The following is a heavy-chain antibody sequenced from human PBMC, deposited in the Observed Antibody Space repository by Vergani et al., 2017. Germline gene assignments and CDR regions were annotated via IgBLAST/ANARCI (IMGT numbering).Heavy chain of an antibody. J-gene: IGHJ3*02. Sequence: EVQLVESGGGLVQPGRSLRLSCAASGFTFDDYAMHWVRQAPGQGLEWVAGISWHSGSIGYADSVEGRFTISRDNAKNSLYLQMNSLRAEDTALYYCAKDILEQLERRLSAFDIWGQGTMVTVSS. CDR1: GFTFDDYA. D-gene: IGHD1-1*01. V-gene: IGHV3-9*01. CDR3: AKDILEQLERRLSAFDI. CDR2: ISWHSGSI.